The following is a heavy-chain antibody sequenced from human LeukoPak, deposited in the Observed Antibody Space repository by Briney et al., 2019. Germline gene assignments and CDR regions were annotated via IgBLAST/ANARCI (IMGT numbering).Heavy chain of an antibody. V-gene: IGHV4-59*12. CDR3: ARIRGVLLWFGELSRNWFDP. Sequence: PSETLSLTCTVSGGSISSYYWSWIRQPPGKGLEWIGYIYYSGTTNYNPSLKSRVTISVDTSKNQFSLKLSSVTAADTAVYYCARIRGVLLWFGELSRNWFDPWGQGTLVTVSS. CDR1: GGSISSYY. CDR2: IYYSGTT. D-gene: IGHD3-10*01. J-gene: IGHJ5*02.